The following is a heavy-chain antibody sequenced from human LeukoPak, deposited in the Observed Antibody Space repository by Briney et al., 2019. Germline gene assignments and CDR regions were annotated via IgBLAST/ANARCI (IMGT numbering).Heavy chain of an antibody. Sequence: ASVKVSCKASGYTFTSYAMHWVRQAPGQRLEWMGWINAGNGNTKYSQKFQGRVTITRDTPASTAYMELSSLRSEDTAVYYCAVGATRVAFDIWGQGTMVTVSS. D-gene: IGHD1-26*01. J-gene: IGHJ3*02. V-gene: IGHV1-3*01. CDR1: GYTFTSYA. CDR3: AVGATRVAFDI. CDR2: INAGNGNT.